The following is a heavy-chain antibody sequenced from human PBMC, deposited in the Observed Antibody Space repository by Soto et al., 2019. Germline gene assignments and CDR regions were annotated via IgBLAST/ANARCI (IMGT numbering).Heavy chain of an antibody. Sequence: PSETLSLTCAVYGGSFSDYVWSWIRQPPGKGLEWIGEIDHSGTTIWSPSLQSRVAISIDKSKNQISLKLSSVTVADTAVYYCARLGGFYQSHDPWGQGILVTVSS. CDR2: IDHSGTT. D-gene: IGHD3-22*01. V-gene: IGHV4-34*01. CDR3: ARLGGFYQSHDP. J-gene: IGHJ5*02. CDR1: GGSFSDYV.